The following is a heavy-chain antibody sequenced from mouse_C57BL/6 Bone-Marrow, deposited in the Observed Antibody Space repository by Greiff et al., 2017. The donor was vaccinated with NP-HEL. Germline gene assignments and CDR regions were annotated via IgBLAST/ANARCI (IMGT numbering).Heavy chain of an antibody. D-gene: IGHD1-1*01. CDR2: ISSGSSTI. CDR1: GFTFSDYG. J-gene: IGHJ2*01. V-gene: IGHV5-17*01. CDR3: ARGSSITTVVADYFDY. Sequence: EVQVVESGGGLVKPGGSLKLSCAASGFTFSDYGMHWVRQAPEKGLEWVAYISSGSSTIYYADTVKGRFTISRDNAKNTLFLQMTSLRSEDTAMYYCARGSSITTVVADYFDYWGQGTTLTVSS.